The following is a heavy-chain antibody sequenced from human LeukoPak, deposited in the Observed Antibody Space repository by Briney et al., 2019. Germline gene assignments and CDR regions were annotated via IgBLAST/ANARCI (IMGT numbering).Heavy chain of an antibody. V-gene: IGHV3-74*01. D-gene: IGHD3-22*01. CDR2: MNGDGSST. CDR3: ASRSYSDSSDYPGDY. CDR1: GFIFRNYW. Sequence: GGSLRLSCAASGFIFRNYWMHWVRQAPGKGLVWVSRMNGDGSSTSYADSVKGRFTVSRDNAKNTLYLQMNSLRAEDTAIYYCASRSYSDSSDYPGDYWGQGTLVTVSS. J-gene: IGHJ4*02.